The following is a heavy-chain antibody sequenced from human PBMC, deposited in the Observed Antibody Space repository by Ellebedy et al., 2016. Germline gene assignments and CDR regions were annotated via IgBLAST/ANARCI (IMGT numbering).Heavy chain of an antibody. CDR2: IDSGGSS. CDR3: ATRHYGGFDI. J-gene: IGHJ3*02. Sequence: GGSLRLXXAASGFTFSSYAMTWVRQAPGKGLEWVSVIDSGGSSYYANSVKGRVTISRDSPKNTLYLQMNSLRAEDTAVYYCATRHYGGFDIWGRGTMVTVSS. V-gene: IGHV3-23*03. D-gene: IGHD4-23*01. CDR1: GFTFSSYA.